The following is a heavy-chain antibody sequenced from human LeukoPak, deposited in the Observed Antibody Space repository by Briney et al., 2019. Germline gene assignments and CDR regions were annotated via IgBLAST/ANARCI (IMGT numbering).Heavy chain of an antibody. CDR3: AKLTTYRGSYFGDWFDP. Sequence: GGSLRLSCAASGFIVSANHWSWVRQAPGKGLEWVAVIYASGSTYYGDSVKGRFTFSRDDSRNTLFLQMSSLRGDDTAIYYCAKLTTYRGSYFGDWFDPWGQGALVTVSS. J-gene: IGHJ5*02. D-gene: IGHD1-26*01. V-gene: IGHV3-66*01. CDR2: IYASGST. CDR1: GFIVSANH.